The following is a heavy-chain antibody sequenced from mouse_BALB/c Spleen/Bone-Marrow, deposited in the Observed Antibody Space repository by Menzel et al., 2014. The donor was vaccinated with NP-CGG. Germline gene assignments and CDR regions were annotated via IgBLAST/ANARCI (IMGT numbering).Heavy chain of an antibody. CDR1: GYTFTSYW. V-gene: IGHV1-87*01. D-gene: IGHD2-1*01. CDR2: IYPGDGDT. Sequence: SGAELARPGASVKLSCKASGYTFTSYWMQWVKQRPGQGLEWIGAIYPGDGDTRYTQKFKGKATLTADKSSSTAYMQLGSLASEASAVYYCARDGNSPAWFAYWGQGTLVTVSA. J-gene: IGHJ3*01. CDR3: ARDGNSPAWFAY.